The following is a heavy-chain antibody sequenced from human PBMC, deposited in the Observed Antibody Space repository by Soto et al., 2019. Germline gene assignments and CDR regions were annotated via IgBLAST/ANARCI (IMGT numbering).Heavy chain of an antibody. J-gene: IGHJ6*02. CDR3: ARNWREDYYGMDV. CDR1: GFTLNNYF. CDR2: IKQDGSEI. Sequence: GGSLRLSCAASGFTLNNYFMSWVRQAPGKGLAWVANIKQDGSEIYYVDSVKGRFTISRDNAKNSLYLQMSGLRAEDTAVYYWARNWREDYYGMDVWGQGTTVTVSS. D-gene: IGHD1-26*01. V-gene: IGHV3-7*03.